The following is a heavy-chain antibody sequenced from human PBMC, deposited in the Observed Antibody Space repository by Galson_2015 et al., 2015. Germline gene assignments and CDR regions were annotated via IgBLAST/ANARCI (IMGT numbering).Heavy chain of an antibody. CDR2: IKGDGSGT. J-gene: IGHJ5*02. V-gene: IGHV3-74*01. CDR1: GFTFSSSW. D-gene: IGHD3-16*02. CDR3: ARDQGYGYHS. Sequence: SLRLSCAASGFTFSSSWMHWVRQAPGKGLVWVSRIKGDGSGTTYADSVKGRFTISRDNAKSTLYLQMNSLRAEDTAVYYCARDQGYGYHSWGQGPLATVSS.